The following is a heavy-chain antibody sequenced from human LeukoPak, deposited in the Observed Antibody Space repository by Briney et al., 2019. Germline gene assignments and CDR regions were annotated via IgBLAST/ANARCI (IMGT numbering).Heavy chain of an antibody. Sequence: ASVKVSCKAPGYTFTGYYMHWVRQAPGQGLEWMGWINPNSGGTNYAQKFQGRVTMTRDTSISTAYMELSRLRSDDTAVYYCARGLGYYGSGSYYNSGWFDPWGQGTLVTVSS. CDR3: ARGLGYYGSGSYYNSGWFDP. D-gene: IGHD3-10*01. V-gene: IGHV1-2*02. J-gene: IGHJ5*02. CDR2: INPNSGGT. CDR1: GYTFTGYY.